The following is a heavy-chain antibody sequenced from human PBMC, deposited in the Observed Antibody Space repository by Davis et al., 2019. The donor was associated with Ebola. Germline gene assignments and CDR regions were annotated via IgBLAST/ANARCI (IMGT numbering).Heavy chain of an antibody. CDR2: IKQDGSEK. J-gene: IGHJ6*03. Sequence: PGGSLRLSCAASGFTFSSYWMSWVRQAPGKGLEWVANIKQDGSEKYYVDSVKGRFTISRDNAKNSLYLQMNSLRAEDTGVYYCAKGWGIYYYYMDVWGKGTTVTVSS. CDR3: AKGWGIYYYYMDV. V-gene: IGHV3-7*01. CDR1: GFTFSSYW. D-gene: IGHD3-16*01.